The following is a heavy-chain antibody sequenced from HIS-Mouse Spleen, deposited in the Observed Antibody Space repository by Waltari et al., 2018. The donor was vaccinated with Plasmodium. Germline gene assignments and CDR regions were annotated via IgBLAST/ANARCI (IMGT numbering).Heavy chain of an antibody. CDR3: ARDRITGTSYFDY. CDR1: GGSISSSSYY. D-gene: IGHD1-7*01. V-gene: IGHV4-39*07. Sequence: QLQLQESGPGLVKPSETLSLTCTVSGGSISSSSYYWGWIRQPPGKGLEWIGSIYYSGSTDYNPYLKGRVTISVETSKNQFSLKLSSVTAADTAVYYCARDRITGTSYFDYWGQGTLVTVSS. J-gene: IGHJ4*02. CDR2: IYYSGST.